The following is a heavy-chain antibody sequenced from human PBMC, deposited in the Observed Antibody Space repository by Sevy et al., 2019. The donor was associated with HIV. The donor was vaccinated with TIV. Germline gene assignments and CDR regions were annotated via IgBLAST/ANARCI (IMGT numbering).Heavy chain of an antibody. CDR3: ARDVDSNYDGIDA. J-gene: IGHJ6*02. CDR1: GFIFSNHG. Sequence: GGSLRLSCAASGFIFSNHGMHWVRQAPGKGLEWVARIWYDGSDTYYGESVKGRFTISRDNSTNTVDLQMNSLRVEDTAVYYCARDVDSNYDGIDAWGQGTTVTVSS. D-gene: IGHD4-4*01. CDR2: IWYDGSDT. V-gene: IGHV3-33*01.